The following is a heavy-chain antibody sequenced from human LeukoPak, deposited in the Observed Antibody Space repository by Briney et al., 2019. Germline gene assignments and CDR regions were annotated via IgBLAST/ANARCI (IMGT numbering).Heavy chain of an antibody. CDR1: GGTFSSYA. D-gene: IGHD7-27*01. J-gene: IGHJ4*02. Sequence: GASVKVSCKASGGTFSSYAISWVRQAPGQGLEWMGRIIPILGIANYAQKFQGRVTITADKSTSTAYMELSSLRSEDTAVYYCARGIDLGTTLDYWGQGTLVTVSS. CDR3: ARGIDLGTTLDY. V-gene: IGHV1-69*04. CDR2: IIPILGIA.